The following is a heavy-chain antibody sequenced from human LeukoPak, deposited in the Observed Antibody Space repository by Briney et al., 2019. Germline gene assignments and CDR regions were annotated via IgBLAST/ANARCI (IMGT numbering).Heavy chain of an antibody. J-gene: IGHJ6*02. CDR2: IYYSGST. D-gene: IGHD1-26*01. Sequence: SETLSLTCTVSGGSISSYYWSWIRQPPGKGLEWIGYIYYSGSTNYNPSLKSRVTISVDTSKNQFSLKLSSVTAADTAVYYCAEVDYYYGMDVWGQGTTVTVSS. CDR3: AEVDYYYGMDV. V-gene: IGHV4-59*08. CDR1: GGSISSYY.